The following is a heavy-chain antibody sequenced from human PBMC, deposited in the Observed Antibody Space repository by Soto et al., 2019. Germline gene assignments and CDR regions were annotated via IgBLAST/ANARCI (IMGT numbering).Heavy chain of an antibody. Sequence: PSETLSLTCPVSGVSITRFYWSWIRPPPGQGLEWIGHIYFSGSSNYNPSFKSRVTLSLDTSKNHFSLKLTSVTAADTAVYYCARDSYYYENGDLGKAAFDIWGQGTLVNVSS. CDR1: GVSITRFY. D-gene: IGHD3-22*01. V-gene: IGHV4-59*01. J-gene: IGHJ3*02. CDR3: ARDSYYYENGDLGKAAFDI. CDR2: IYFSGSS.